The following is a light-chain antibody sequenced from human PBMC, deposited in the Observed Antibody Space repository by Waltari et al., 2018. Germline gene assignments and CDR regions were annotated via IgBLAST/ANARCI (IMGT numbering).Light chain of an antibody. CDR2: AVS. V-gene: IGLV2-23*02. CDR3: SSYAGSSKGV. J-gene: IGLJ2*01. Sequence: QSALTQPASVSGSPGQSITISCTGTSSDVGNYKSVSWYQQHPGKAPKLMIYAVSKPTSGVSGRFSGSKSGDMASLTISGLQPEDEAEYFCSSYAGSSKGVFGGGTKVTVL. CDR1: SSDVGNYKS.